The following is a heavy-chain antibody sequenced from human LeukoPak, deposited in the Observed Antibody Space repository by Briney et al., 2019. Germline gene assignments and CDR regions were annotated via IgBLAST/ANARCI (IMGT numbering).Heavy chain of an antibody. CDR1: GYTFTSYD. CDR3: ARGLARLGYSYWSYFTEPFDY. CDR2: MNPNSGNT. J-gene: IGHJ4*02. Sequence: ASVKVSCKASGYTFTSYDINWVRQATGQGLEWMGWMNPNSGNTGYAQKFQGRVTMTRNTSISTAYMELSSLRSEDTAVYYCARGLARLGYSYWSYFTEPFDYWGQGTLVTASS. V-gene: IGHV1-8*01. D-gene: IGHD5-18*01.